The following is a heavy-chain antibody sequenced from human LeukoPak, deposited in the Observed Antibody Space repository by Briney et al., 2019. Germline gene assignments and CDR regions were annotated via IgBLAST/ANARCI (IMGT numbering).Heavy chain of an antibody. J-gene: IGHJ4*02. CDR2: IYWDDDK. D-gene: IGHD5-12*01. CDR3: ALVLSGYDTGGLFDY. CDR1: GFSLSTSGVG. V-gene: IGHV2-5*02. Sequence: ESGPTLVKPTQTLTLTCTFSGFSLSTSGVGVGWIRQPPGKALEWLALIYWDDDKRYSPSLKSRLTITKDTSKNQVVLTMTNMDPVDTATYYCALVLSGYDTGGLFDYWGQGTLVTVSS.